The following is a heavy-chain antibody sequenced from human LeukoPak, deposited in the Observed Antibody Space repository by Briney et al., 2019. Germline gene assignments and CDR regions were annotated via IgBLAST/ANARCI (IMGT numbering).Heavy chain of an antibody. CDR2: IKQDGSEK. CDR1: GFTFSSYW. V-gene: IGHV3-7*01. J-gene: IGHJ6*03. CDR3: ARSLRGNLPSYYMDV. D-gene: IGHD4-23*01. Sequence: PGGSLRLSCAASGFTFSSYWMSWVRQAPGKGLEWVANIKQDGSEKYYVDSVKGRFTISRDNAKNSLYLQMNSLRAEDTAVYYCARSLRGNLPSYYMDVWGKGTTVTVSS.